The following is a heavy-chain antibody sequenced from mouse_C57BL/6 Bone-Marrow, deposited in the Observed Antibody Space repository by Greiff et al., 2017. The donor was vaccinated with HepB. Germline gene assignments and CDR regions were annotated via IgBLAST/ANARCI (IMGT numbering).Heavy chain of an antibody. V-gene: IGHV1-81*01. Sequence: QVQLQQSGAELARPGASVKLSCKASGYTFTSYGISWVKQRTGQGLEWIGEIYPRSGNTYYNEKFKGKATLTADKSSSTAYMGLRSLTSEDSAVYFCAEGYYAMDYWGQGTSVTVSS. CDR3: AEGYYAMDY. CDR2: IYPRSGNT. CDR1: GYTFTSYG. J-gene: IGHJ4*01.